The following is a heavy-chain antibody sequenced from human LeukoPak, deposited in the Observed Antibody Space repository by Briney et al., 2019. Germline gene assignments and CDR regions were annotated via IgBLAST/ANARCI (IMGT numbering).Heavy chain of an antibody. V-gene: IGHV3-23*01. D-gene: IGHD3-3*01. CDR2: ISGSGGST. Sequence: GGSLRLSCAASGFTFSSYAMSWVRQAPGKGLEWVSAISGSGGSTYYADSVKGRFTISRDNSKNTLYLQMNSLRAEDTAVYYCARSSPRRITIFGVAISEWFDPWGQGTLVTVSS. J-gene: IGHJ5*02. CDR3: ARSSPRRITIFGVAISEWFDP. CDR1: GFTFSSYA.